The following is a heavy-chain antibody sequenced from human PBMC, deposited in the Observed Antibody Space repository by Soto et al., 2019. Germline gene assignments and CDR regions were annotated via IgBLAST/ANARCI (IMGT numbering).Heavy chain of an antibody. D-gene: IGHD3-10*01. CDR1: GYTFTSYY. J-gene: IGHJ4*02. Sequence: ASVKVSCNSSGYTFTSYYMHWERQAPGQELEWMGIINPSGGSTSYAQKLQGRVTMSRDTSTSTVYMELSSLRAEDTAVYYCAPMLTRVRVLIMGRLDYWGQGTL. V-gene: IGHV1-46*01. CDR2: INPSGGST. CDR3: APMLTRVRVLIMGRLDY.